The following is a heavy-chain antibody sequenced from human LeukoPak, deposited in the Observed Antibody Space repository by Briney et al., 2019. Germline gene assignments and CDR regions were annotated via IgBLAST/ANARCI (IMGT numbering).Heavy chain of an antibody. CDR1: GYTLTELS. Sequence: ASVKVSCKVSGYTLTELSMHWVRQAPGKGLEWMGGFDPEDGETIYAQKFQGRVTMTEDTSTDTAYMELSSLRSEDTAVYYCARSTYYDSSGYYGHNYYYGMDVWGQGTTVTVSS. J-gene: IGHJ6*02. CDR2: FDPEDGET. CDR3: ARSTYYDSSGYYGHNYYYGMDV. V-gene: IGHV1-24*01. D-gene: IGHD3-22*01.